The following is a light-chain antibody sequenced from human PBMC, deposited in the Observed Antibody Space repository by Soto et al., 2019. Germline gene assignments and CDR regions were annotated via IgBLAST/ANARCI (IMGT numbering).Light chain of an antibody. CDR3: TSYTTSDTYV. CDR1: NSDVGGYNY. CDR2: DVS. J-gene: IGLJ1*01. V-gene: IGLV2-14*01. Sequence: QSALTQSASVSGSPGQSITISCTGTNSDVGGYNYVFWYQQHPGKAPKLMIYDVSNRPSGISNRFSGSKSGNTASLTISWLQAEDEADYYCTSYTTSDTYVFGTGTKLTVL.